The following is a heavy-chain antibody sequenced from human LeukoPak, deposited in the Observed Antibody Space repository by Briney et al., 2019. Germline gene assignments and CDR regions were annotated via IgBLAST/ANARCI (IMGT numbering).Heavy chain of an antibody. CDR2: IYYSGST. Sequence: PSETLSLTCTVSGGSISSSSYYWGWIRQPPGKGLEWIANIYYSGSTYLNPSLKSRVTISVDTSKNQFSLKVRSMTAADTAVYYCARVPGVYYDRLTGYGSGWFDPWGQGTLVTVSS. J-gene: IGHJ5*02. CDR3: ARVPGVYYDRLTGYGSGWFDP. CDR1: GGSISSSSYY. V-gene: IGHV4-39*07. D-gene: IGHD3-9*01.